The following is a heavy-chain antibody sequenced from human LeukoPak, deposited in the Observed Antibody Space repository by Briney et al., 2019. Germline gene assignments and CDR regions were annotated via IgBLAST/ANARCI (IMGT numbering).Heavy chain of an antibody. V-gene: IGHV3-66*01. D-gene: IGHD3-10*01. J-gene: IGHJ4*02. CDR3: ARGDFPGEFGMDY. CDR2: IYSDGST. Sequence: TGGSLRLSCAASGFKVSSNYMSWVSQAPGKGLEWVSVIYSDGSTYYADSVKGRFTVSRDNAKNSLYLQMNSLRAEDTAVYYCARGDFPGEFGMDYWGQGTLVTVSS. CDR1: GFKVSSNY.